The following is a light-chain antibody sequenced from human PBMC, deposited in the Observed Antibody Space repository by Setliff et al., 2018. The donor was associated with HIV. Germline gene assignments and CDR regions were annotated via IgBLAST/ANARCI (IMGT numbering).Light chain of an antibody. CDR1: SDDIGRYYY. V-gene: IGLV2-14*03. J-gene: IGLJ1*01. CDR2: DVS. CDR3: TSYTINTLYV. Sequence: QSVLTQPASVSGSPGQAITISCTGTSDDIGRYYYVSWYQQLPGKAPKLIMYDVSHRPSGVSTRFSGSKSGATASLTISGLQAEDEAHYYCTSYTINTLYVFGSGTKVTVL.